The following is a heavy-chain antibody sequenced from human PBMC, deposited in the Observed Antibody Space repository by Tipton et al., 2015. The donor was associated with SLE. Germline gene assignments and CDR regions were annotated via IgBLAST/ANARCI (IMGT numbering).Heavy chain of an antibody. V-gene: IGHV1-24*01. CDR1: GYTLTDLS. CDR2: FDPEDDEM. CDR3: ATARRLVIVAHYDY. J-gene: IGHJ4*02. D-gene: IGHD5-12*01. Sequence: SGPEVKKPGASVKVSCKVSGYTLTDLSMHWVRQAPGKGLEWMGGFDPEDDEMIYAQKFQGRVTMTEDTSTDTAYMELSSLTSEDTALYFCATARRLVIVAHYDYWGQGSLVTVSS.